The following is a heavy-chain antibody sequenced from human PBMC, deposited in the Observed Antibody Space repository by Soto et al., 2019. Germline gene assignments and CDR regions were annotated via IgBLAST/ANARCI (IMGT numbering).Heavy chain of an antibody. V-gene: IGHV4-59*01. CDR1: GGSISSSY. J-gene: IGHJ6*02. CDR3: ARDRITIFGVVIPMDV. CDR2: IYYSGST. D-gene: IGHD3-3*01. Sequence: PSETLSLTCTVSGGSISSSYWSWIRQPPGKGLEWIGYIYYSGSTNYNPSLKSRVTISVDTSKNQFSLKLSSVTAADTAVYYCARDRITIFGVVIPMDVWGQGTTVTVSS.